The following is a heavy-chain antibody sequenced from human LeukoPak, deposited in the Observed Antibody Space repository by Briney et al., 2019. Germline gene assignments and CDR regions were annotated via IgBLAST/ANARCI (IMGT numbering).Heavy chain of an antibody. CDR2: ISYDGSNK. V-gene: IGHV3-30-3*01. CDR3: ARDGVTTTPDYYYYMDV. D-gene: IGHD4-11*01. CDR1: GFTFSSYA. J-gene: IGHJ6*03. Sequence: GGSLRLSCAASGFTFSSYAMSWVRQTPGKGLEWVAVISYDGSNKYYAGSVKGRFTISRDSSKNTLYLQMNSLRAEDTAVYYCARDGVTTTPDYYYYMDVWGKGTTVTVSS.